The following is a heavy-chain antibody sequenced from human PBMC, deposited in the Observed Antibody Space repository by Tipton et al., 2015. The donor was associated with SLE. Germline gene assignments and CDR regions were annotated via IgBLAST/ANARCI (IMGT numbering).Heavy chain of an antibody. Sequence: TLSLTCIVSGVSISSHYWSWIRQPPGKGLEWIGYIYYSGSTNYNPSLKSRLTISVDTSKNQFSLKLSSVTAADTAVFYCARCKVNGNSFYVGDALDVWGQGAMVTVSS. J-gene: IGHJ3*01. D-gene: IGHD2/OR15-2a*01. CDR2: IYYSGST. V-gene: IGHV4-59*11. CDR3: ARCKVNGNSFYVGDALDV. CDR1: GVSISSHY.